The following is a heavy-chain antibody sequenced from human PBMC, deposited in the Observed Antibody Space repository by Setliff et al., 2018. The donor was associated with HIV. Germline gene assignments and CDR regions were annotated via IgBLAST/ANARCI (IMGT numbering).Heavy chain of an antibody. CDR1: GGTFSSYA. J-gene: IGHJ4*02. CDR3: ARLADTSAYYFDF. D-gene: IGHD3-10*01. Sequence: SVKVSCKASGGTFSSYAISWVRQAPGQGLEWMGGIIPILGIANYAQKFQGRVTITADESTSTAYMELSSLRSEDTAVYYCARLADTSAYYFDFWGQGTPVTVSS. V-gene: IGHV1-69*10. CDR2: IIPILGIA.